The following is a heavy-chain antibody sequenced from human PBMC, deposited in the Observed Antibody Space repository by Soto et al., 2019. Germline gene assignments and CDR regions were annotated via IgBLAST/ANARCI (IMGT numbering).Heavy chain of an antibody. CDR1: GFKFGSYG. CDR2: ISFDGSTQ. CDR3: AREGVFGLGSIVPPDY. Sequence: VQLLQSGGGEVQSGGCLRVSCAASGFKFGSYGMLWVRQSPGTGLEWVSFISFDGSTQHYADSVKGRFTSSRDNSENTLYLQLNSLTPYDTAEYYCAREGVFGLGSIVPPDYWGQGALVAGSS. V-gene: IGHV3-30*03. D-gene: IGHD3-3*01. J-gene: IGHJ4*02.